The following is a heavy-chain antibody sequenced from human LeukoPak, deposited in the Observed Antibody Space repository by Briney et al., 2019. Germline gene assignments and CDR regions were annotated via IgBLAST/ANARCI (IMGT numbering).Heavy chain of an antibody. V-gene: IGHV3-23*01. J-gene: IGHJ4*02. CDR1: GFTFNIYA. CDR3: AKTSEPYYNIGKALDF. Sequence: GGSLRLSCAASGFTFNIYAMNWVRQAPGKGLEWVSAMSGSGGSTYYADSVKGRFTISRGNSKNTLYLQVNSLRAGDTALYYCAKTSEPYYNIGKALDFWGQGTLVTVSS. D-gene: IGHD3-22*01. CDR2: MSGSGGST.